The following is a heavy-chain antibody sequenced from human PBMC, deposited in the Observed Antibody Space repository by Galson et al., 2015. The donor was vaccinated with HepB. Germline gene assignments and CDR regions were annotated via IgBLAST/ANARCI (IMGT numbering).Heavy chain of an antibody. CDR1: GGSISSGGYY. CDR2: IYYSGST. Sequence: LSLTCTVSGGSISSGGYYWSWIRQHPGKGLEWIGYIYYSGSTYYNPSLKSRVTISVDTSKNQFSLKLSSVTAADTAVYYCARVSIAAFLEGELPGPFDYWGQGTLVTVSS. J-gene: IGHJ4*02. D-gene: IGHD3-3*02. CDR3: ARVSIAAFLEGELPGPFDY. V-gene: IGHV4-31*03.